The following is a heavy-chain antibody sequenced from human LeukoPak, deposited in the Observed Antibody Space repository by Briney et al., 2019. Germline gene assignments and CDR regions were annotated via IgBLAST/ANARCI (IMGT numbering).Heavy chain of an antibody. CDR1: GGSISSYY. CDR2: IYYSGST. J-gene: IGHJ4*02. D-gene: IGHD3-9*01. CDR3: ARVSPRLRYFDWLLSRYFDY. Sequence: SETLSLTCTVSGGSISSYYWSWIRQPPGKGLEWIGYIYYSGSTNYNPSLKSRVTISVDTSKNQFSLKLSSVTAADTAVYYCARVSPRLRYFDWLLSRYFDYWGQGTLVTVSS. V-gene: IGHV4-59*12.